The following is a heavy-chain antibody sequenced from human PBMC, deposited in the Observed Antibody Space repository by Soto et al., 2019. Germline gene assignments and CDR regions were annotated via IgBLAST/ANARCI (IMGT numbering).Heavy chain of an antibody. Sequence: EVQLVESGGGLVQPGGSLRLSCAASGFSVSSQYMSWVRQAPGKGLEWVSLIWSDGSTSYADSVKGRFTISRDNSKNTLYLQMNSLRVEDMAVYYCARDGSYSGYDRGWFDPWGQGTLVTVSS. CDR1: GFSVSSQY. CDR2: IWSDGST. J-gene: IGHJ5*02. D-gene: IGHD5-12*01. V-gene: IGHV3-66*01. CDR3: ARDGSYSGYDRGWFDP.